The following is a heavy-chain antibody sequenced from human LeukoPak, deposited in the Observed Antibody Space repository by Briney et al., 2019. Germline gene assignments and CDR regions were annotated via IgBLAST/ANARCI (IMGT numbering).Heavy chain of an antibody. CDR3: ARQAGSYAFYYYDY. D-gene: IGHD2-2*01. J-gene: IGHJ4*02. CDR2: IYYSGST. V-gene: IGHV4-59*08. CDR1: GGSISSYY. Sequence: PSETLSLTCTVSGGSISSYYWSWVRQPPGKGLEWIGYIYYSGSTNYNPSLKSRVTISVDTSKNQFSLKLTSVTAADTAVYYCARQAGSYAFYYYDYWGQGTLVTVSS.